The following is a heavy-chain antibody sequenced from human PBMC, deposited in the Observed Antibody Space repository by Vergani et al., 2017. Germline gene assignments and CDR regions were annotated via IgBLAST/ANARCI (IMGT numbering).Heavy chain of an antibody. J-gene: IGHJ4*02. D-gene: IGHD5-24*01. CDR2: ISSSSTPI. V-gene: IGHV3-48*01. CDR3: AKRAGYNYLDY. Sequence: EVQLVESGGGLVQPGGSLRLSCAASGFTFSSYSMIWVRQAPGKGLEWVSYISSSSTPIYYADSVRGRFTTSRDNAKNSLFLQMNSLRAEDTAVYFCAKRAGYNYLDYWGLGTLVTVSS. CDR1: GFTFSSYS.